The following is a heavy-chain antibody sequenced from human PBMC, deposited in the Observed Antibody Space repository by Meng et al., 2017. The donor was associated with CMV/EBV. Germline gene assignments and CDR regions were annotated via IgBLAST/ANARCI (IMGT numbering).Heavy chain of an antibody. CDR3: ARKDLDCSGGSCYGGPFDY. D-gene: IGHD2-15*01. J-gene: IGHJ4*02. Sequence: FTSYGISWVRQAPGQGLEWMGWISAYNGTTNYAQKLQGRVTMTTDTSTSTAYMELRSLRSDDTAVYYCARKDLDCSGGSCYGGPFDYWGQGTLVTVSS. CDR1: FTSYG. V-gene: IGHV1-18*01. CDR2: ISAYNGTT.